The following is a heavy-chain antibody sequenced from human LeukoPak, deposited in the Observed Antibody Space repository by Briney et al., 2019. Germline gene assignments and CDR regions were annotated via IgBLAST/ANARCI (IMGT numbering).Heavy chain of an antibody. CDR1: GGSISSGGYS. CDR2: IYNSDST. CDR3: ARLRGSGSYLYYFDY. V-gene: IGHV4-30-2*01. J-gene: IGHJ4*02. Sequence: SQTLSLTCAVSGGSISSGGYSWSWIRQPPGKGLEWIGNIYNSDSTYYNPSLNSRITITVDSSNYQYSLKLSSVTAADTAVYYCARLRGSGSYLYYFDYWGQGTLVTVSS. D-gene: IGHD3-10*01.